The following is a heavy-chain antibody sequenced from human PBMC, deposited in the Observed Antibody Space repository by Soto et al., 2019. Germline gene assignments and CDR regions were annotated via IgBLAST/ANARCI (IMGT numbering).Heavy chain of an antibody. D-gene: IGHD2-21*02. CDR1: GGSISSYY. J-gene: IGHJ4*02. Sequence: LSLTCTVSGGSISSYYWSWIRQPPGKGLEWIGYIYYSGSTNYNPSLKSRVTISVDTSKNQFSLKLSSVTAEDTAVYYCARDSRPLVVTAMGCVDYWGQGTLVTVSS. CDR3: ARDSRPLVVTAMGCVDY. V-gene: IGHV4-59*01. CDR2: IYYSGST.